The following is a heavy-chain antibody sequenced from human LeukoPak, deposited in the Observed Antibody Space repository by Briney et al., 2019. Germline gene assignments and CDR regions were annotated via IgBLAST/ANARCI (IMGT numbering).Heavy chain of an antibody. CDR3: ARAPGYGDYTDY. Sequence: GGSLRLSCATSGFTFMNYAMSWVRQAPGKGLECVSTVSSSGGLTYYSDSVKGRFTISRDNSKNTLYLQMGSLRAEDMAVYYCARAPGYGDYTDYWGQGTLVTVSS. CDR1: GFTFMNYA. J-gene: IGHJ4*02. D-gene: IGHD4-17*01. V-gene: IGHV3-23*01. CDR2: VSSSGGLT.